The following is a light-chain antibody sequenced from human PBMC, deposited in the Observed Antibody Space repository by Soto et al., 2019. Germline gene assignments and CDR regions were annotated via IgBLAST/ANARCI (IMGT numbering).Light chain of an antibody. CDR3: SSYTSSSTLV. J-gene: IGLJ2*01. CDR2: DVS. CDR1: SSDVGCYNY. V-gene: IGLV2-14*01. Sequence: QSALTQPASVSGSPGQSITISCTGTSSDVGCYNYVSWYQQHPGKAPKLMIYDVSNRPSGVSNRFSGSKSGNTASLTISGLQAEDEADDYCSSYTSSSTLVFGGGTKLTVL.